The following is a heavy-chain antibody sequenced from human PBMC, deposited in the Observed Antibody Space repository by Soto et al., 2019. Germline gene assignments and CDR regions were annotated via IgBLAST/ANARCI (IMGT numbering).Heavy chain of an antibody. CDR3: ARGGRVAGNYYYGMDV. J-gene: IGHJ6*02. V-gene: IGHV1-8*01. CDR1: GYTFTSYE. Sequence: GASARVSGKAFGYTFTSYEINRVQPADGQGLEWMGWMNPNSGNTGYAQKFQGRVTMTRNTSISTAYMELSSLRSEDTAVYYCARGGRVAGNYYYGMDVWGQGTTVTVSS. D-gene: IGHD6-19*01. CDR2: MNPNSGNT.